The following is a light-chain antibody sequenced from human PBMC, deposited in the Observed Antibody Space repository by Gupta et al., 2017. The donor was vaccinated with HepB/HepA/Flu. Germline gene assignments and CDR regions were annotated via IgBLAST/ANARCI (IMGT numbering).Light chain of an antibody. CDR2: KAS. CDR1: QSIRSW. J-gene: IGKJ1*01. V-gene: IGKV1-5*03. Sequence: LSASVGERVTITCRASQSIRSWLAWYQQKPGKAPKLLIYKASNLESGVPSRFSGGGCGTEFTLTISSLQPDDFATYYCHQYNSFSAWTFGQGTKVEIK. CDR3: HQYNSFSAWT.